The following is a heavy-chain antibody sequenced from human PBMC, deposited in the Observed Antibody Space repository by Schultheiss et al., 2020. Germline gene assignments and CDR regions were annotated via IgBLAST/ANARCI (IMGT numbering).Heavy chain of an antibody. D-gene: IGHD3-10*01. Sequence: SQTLSLTCTVLGDSISGGSNYWTWIRQSAGKGLEWIGRIYFTGKVNYNPSLRSRVTISVDTSKNQFSLKLSSVTAADTAVYYCARGEVRGAGWFDPWGQGTLVTVSS. V-gene: IGHV4-61*02. CDR3: ARGEVRGAGWFDP. CDR1: GDSISGGSNY. CDR2: IYFTGKV. J-gene: IGHJ5*02.